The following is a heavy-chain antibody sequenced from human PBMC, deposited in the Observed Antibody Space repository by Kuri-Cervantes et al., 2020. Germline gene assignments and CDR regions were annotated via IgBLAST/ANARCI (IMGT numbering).Heavy chain of an antibody. CDR3: AHHGYYYGIDV. CDR2: IYWDDDK. Sequence: SGPTLVKPTQTLTLTCTFSGFSLSTSGVGGGWIRQPPGKALEWLSLIYWDDDKRYSPSLKSRLTITKDTSKNQVVLTMTNMDPVNTTTYHCAHHGYYYGIDVWGQGTTVTVSS. CDR1: GFSLSTSGVG. V-gene: IGHV2-5*02. J-gene: IGHJ6*02.